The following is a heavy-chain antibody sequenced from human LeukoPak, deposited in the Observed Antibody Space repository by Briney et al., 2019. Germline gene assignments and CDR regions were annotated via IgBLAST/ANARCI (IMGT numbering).Heavy chain of an antibody. J-gene: IGHJ5*02. CDR3: ARGAPIRVAVAATFDP. Sequence: ASVKVSCKASGYTFTSYGISWVRQAPGQRLEWMGWINAANGNTQYSQKFQGRVTITRDTSASTAYMELSSLRSEDTAVYYCARGAPIRVAVAATFDPWGQGTLVTGPS. CDR2: INAANGNT. V-gene: IGHV1-3*01. CDR1: GYTFTSYG. D-gene: IGHD6-19*01.